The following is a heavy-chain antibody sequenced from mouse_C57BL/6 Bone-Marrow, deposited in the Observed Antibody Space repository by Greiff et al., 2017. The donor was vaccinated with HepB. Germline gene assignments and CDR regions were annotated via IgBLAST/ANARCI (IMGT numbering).Heavy chain of an antibody. V-gene: IGHV5-4*01. Sequence: EVNLVESGGGLVKPGGSLKLSCAASGFTFSSYAMSWVRQTPEKRLEWVATISDGGSYTYYPDNVKGRFTISRDNAKNNLYLQMSHLKSEDTAMYYCARDGGDFDVWGTGTTVTVSS. CDR2: ISDGGSYT. J-gene: IGHJ1*03. CDR1: GFTFSSYA. CDR3: ARDGGDFDV.